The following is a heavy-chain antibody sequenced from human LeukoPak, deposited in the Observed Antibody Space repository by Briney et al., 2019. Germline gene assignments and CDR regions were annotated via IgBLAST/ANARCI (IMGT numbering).Heavy chain of an antibody. D-gene: IGHD3-22*01. Sequence: SETLSLTRAVYGGSFSGYYWSWIRQPPGKGLEWIGEINHSGSTNYNPSLKSRVTISVDTSKNQFSLKLSSVTAADTAVYYCARASRGYYDSSGYYYVNYYYGMDVWGQGTTVTVSS. CDR2: INHSGST. J-gene: IGHJ6*02. CDR1: GGSFSGYY. V-gene: IGHV4-34*01. CDR3: ARASRGYYDSSGYYYVNYYYGMDV.